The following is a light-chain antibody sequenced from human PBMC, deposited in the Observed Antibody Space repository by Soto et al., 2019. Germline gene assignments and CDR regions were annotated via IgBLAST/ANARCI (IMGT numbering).Light chain of an antibody. J-gene: IGKJ1*01. V-gene: IGKV1-5*03. Sequence: DLQMTQSPSTLSASVGDRVTITCRASQSINSWLAWYQQKPGKVPKLLIYKASTLESGVPSRFSGSGSGTEFTLTISSLQPDDFATYYCQQYDSYSWTFGQGTKLEIK. CDR2: KAS. CDR1: QSINSW. CDR3: QQYDSYSWT.